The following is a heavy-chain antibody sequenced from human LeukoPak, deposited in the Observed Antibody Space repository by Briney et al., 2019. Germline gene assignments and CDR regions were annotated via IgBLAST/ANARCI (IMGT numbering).Heavy chain of an antibody. D-gene: IGHD1-1*01. V-gene: IGHV4-34*01. CDR3: ARMGRKVPHDAFDI. J-gene: IGHJ3*02. Sequence: SETLSLTCAVYGGSFSGYYWSWIRQPPGKGLEWIGEINHSGSTNYNPPLKSRVTISVDTSKNQFSLKLSSVTAADTAVYYCARMGRKVPHDAFDIWGQGTMVTVSS. CDR2: INHSGST. CDR1: GGSFSGYY.